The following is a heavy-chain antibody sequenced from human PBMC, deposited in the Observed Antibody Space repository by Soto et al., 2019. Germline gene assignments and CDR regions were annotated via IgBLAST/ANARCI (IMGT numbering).Heavy chain of an antibody. CDR3: ARGLLEYTSSIVYDY. V-gene: IGHV4-59*12. CDR2: MYYSGNT. D-gene: IGHD1-26*01. Sequence: QVQLQESGPGLVKPSETLSLTCNVSGDSMRSYYWSWIRQPPGKGLEWIGYMYYSGNTNYNPSLESRVTLSVDTSRNQFSLKLSSVTGADTAVYFCARGLLEYTSSIVYDYWGQGTLVTVSS. CDR1: GDSMRSYY. J-gene: IGHJ4*02.